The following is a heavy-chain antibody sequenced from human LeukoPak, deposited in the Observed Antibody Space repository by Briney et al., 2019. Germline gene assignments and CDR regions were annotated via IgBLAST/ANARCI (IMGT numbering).Heavy chain of an antibody. Sequence: GESLKISCKTSGYSFISYWIAWVRQMPGKGLECMGIIYPGDSDTRYSPSFQGQVTISADKSIRTAYLQWSSLKASDSAMYYCAREGNLVTATGTPDAFYIWGQGTMVTVSS. V-gene: IGHV5-51*01. CDR3: AREGNLVTATGTPDAFYI. CDR1: GYSFISYW. J-gene: IGHJ3*02. D-gene: IGHD1-7*01. CDR2: IYPGDSDT.